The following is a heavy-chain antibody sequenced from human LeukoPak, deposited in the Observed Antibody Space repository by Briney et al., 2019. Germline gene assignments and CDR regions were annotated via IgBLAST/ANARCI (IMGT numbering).Heavy chain of an antibody. CDR3: ARDGIELGPGNFYSNGMDV. J-gene: IGHJ6*02. CDR2: ITTYKDNT. CDR1: GYIFSNHG. V-gene: IGHV1-18*01. D-gene: IGHD4-11*01. Sequence: RVASVKVSCKASGYIFSNHGISWVRQAPGEGLEWMGWITTYKDNTAYALKFQGRVTMTTDTSTSTAYMELRSLRSDDTAVYYCARDGIELGPGNFYSNGMDVGGQGTTVTVSS.